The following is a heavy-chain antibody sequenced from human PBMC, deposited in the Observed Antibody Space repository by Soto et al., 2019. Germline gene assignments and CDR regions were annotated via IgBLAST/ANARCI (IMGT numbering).Heavy chain of an antibody. CDR3: ARDILTGYYPLIYYYGMDV. CDR2: IYPGDSDT. V-gene: IGHV5-51*01. D-gene: IGHD3-9*01. Sequence: SGESLKISCKGSGYSFTSYWIGWVRQMPGKGLEWMGIIYPGDSDTRYSPSFQGQVTISADKSISTAYLQWSSLKASDTAMYYCARDILTGYYPLIYYYGMDVWGQGTTVTVSS. CDR1: GYSFTSYW. J-gene: IGHJ6*02.